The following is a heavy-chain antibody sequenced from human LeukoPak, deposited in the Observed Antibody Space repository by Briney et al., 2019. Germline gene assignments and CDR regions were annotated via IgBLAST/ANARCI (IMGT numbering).Heavy chain of an antibody. V-gene: IGHV4-30-2*01. J-gene: IGHJ3*02. CDR2: IYHSGST. CDR3: ARDRGGGYCSSTSCRDAFDI. CDR1: GGSISSGGYY. D-gene: IGHD2-2*03. Sequence: SQTLSLTCTVSGGSISSGGYYWSWIRQPPGKGLEWIGYIYHSGSTYYNPSLKSRVTISVDRSKNQFSLKLSSVTAADTAVYYCARDRGGGYCSSTSCRDAFDIWGQGTMVTVPS.